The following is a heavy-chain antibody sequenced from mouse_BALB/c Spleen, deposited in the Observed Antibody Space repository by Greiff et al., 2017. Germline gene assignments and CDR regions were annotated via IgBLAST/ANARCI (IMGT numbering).Heavy chain of an antibody. CDR3: AISSSSWLAY. V-gene: IGHV5-17*02. Sequence: EVMLVESGGGLVQPGGSRKLSCAASGFTFSSFGMHWVRQAPEKGLEWVAYISSGSSTIYYADTVKGRFTISRDNPKNTLFLQMTSLRSEDTAMYYCAISSSSWLAYWGQGTLVTVSA. CDR2: ISSGSSTI. CDR1: GFTFSSFG. J-gene: IGHJ3*01. D-gene: IGHD1-1*01.